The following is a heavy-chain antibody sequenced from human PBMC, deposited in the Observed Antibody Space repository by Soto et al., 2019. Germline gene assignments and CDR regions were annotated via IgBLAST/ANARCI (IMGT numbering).Heavy chain of an antibody. V-gene: IGHV4-30-2*01. Sequence: CAACGGSMRIGGYSGCWIRQPPGKGLEWIGYIYHSGSTYYNPSLKSRVTISVDRSKNQFSLKLSSVTAADTAVYYCASGYGSKAFDIWGQGTMVT. J-gene: IGHJ3*02. CDR2: IYHSGST. CDR1: GGSMRIGGYS. D-gene: IGHD5-12*01. CDR3: ASGYGSKAFDI.